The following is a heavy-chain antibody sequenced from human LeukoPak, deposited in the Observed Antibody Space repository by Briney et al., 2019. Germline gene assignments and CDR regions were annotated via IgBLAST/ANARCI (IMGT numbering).Heavy chain of an antibody. CDR3: ARDLYSSGWRGALDWYFDL. Sequence: PSETLSLTCAVYGGSFSGYYWSWIRQPAGKGLEWIGRIYTSGSTNYNPSLKSRVTMSVDTSKNQFSLKLSSVTAADTAVYYCARDLYSSGWRGALDWYFDLWGRGTLVTVSS. CDR2: IYTSGST. J-gene: IGHJ2*01. V-gene: IGHV4-4*07. D-gene: IGHD6-19*01. CDR1: GGSFSGYY.